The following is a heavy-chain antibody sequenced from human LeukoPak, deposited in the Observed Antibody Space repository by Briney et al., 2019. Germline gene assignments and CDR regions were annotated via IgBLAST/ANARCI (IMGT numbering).Heavy chain of an antibody. Sequence: GGSLRLSCAASGFTFSSYAMSWVRQAPGKGLEWVAVISYDGSSKYYADSVKGRFTISRDNSKNTLYLQMNSLRAEDTAVYYCAKPLYCSSTSCLYFDYWGQGTLVTVSS. V-gene: IGHV3-30*18. CDR1: GFTFSSYA. CDR3: AKPLYCSSTSCLYFDY. CDR2: ISYDGSSK. D-gene: IGHD2-2*01. J-gene: IGHJ4*02.